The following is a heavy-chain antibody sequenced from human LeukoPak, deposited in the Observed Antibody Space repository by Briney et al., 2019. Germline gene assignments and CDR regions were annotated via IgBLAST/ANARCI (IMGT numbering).Heavy chain of an antibody. CDR1: GFTFSSYA. J-gene: IGHJ4*01. Sequence: GGSLRLXCAASGFTFSSYAMSWVRQAPGKGLEWVASIRQDGGEKSYVDSVKGRFSISRDNTKNSLYLQMSSLRAEDTAVYYCARDGTAPGLYFDLWGQGTLVTVSS. CDR3: ARDGTAPGLYFDL. D-gene: IGHD6-13*01. CDR2: IRQDGGEK. V-gene: IGHV3-7*01.